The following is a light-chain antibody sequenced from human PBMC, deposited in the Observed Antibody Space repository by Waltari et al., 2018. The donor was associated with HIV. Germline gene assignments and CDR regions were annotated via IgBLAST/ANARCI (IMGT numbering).Light chain of an antibody. Sequence: EIVFTQSPGTLSLSPGERATLSCRASQSDRSASLAWYQQKPAQAPRLLIFGASSRAPGIPDRFSGSGAVTDFILTISGLEPEDCAVYYCQQYAASPLTFGGGTRVEIK. J-gene: IGKJ4*01. CDR2: GAS. V-gene: IGKV3-20*01. CDR3: QQYAASPLT. CDR1: QSDRSAS.